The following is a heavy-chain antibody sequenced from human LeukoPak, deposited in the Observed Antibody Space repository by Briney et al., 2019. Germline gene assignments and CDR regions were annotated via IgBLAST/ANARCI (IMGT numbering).Heavy chain of an antibody. CDR1: GFTFSSYA. CDR3: AKDQGLGYYDFWSGYYRGGYYFDY. Sequence: GGSLRLPCAASGFTFSSYAMSWVRQAPGKGLEWVSAISGSGGSTYYADSVKGRFTISRDNSKNTLYLQMNSLRAEDTAVYYCAKDQGLGYYDFWSGYYRGGYYFDYWGQGTLVTVSS. D-gene: IGHD3-3*01. V-gene: IGHV3-23*01. J-gene: IGHJ4*02. CDR2: ISGSGGST.